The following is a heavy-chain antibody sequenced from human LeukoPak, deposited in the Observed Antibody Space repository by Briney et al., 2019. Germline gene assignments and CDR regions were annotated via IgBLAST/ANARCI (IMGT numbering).Heavy chain of an antibody. V-gene: IGHV4-59*01. CDR3: ARGVAGYGPYDY. J-gene: IGHJ4*02. D-gene: IGHD5-12*01. CDR2: MYYSGST. CDR1: GDSISTYY. Sequence: SETLSLTCTVSGDSISTYYWSWIRQPPGKGLEWIGYMYYSGSTNYNPSLESRVTISLDTPKNQFSLRLNSVTAADTAVYYCARGVAGYGPYDYWGQGTLVTVSS.